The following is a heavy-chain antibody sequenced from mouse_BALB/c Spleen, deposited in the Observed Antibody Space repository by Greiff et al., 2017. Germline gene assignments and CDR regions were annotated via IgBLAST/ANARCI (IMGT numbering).Heavy chain of an antibody. Sequence: EVKLVESGGGLVQPKGSLKLSCAASGFTFNTYAMNWVRQAPGKGLEWVARIRSKSNNYATYYADSVKDRFTISRDDSQSMLYLQMNNLKTEDTAMYYCVGSEGYYFDYWGQGTTLTVSS. V-gene: IGHV10-1*02. CDR1: GFTFNTYA. CDR3: VGSEGYYFDY. CDR2: IRSKSNNYAT. J-gene: IGHJ2*01. D-gene: IGHD1-1*01.